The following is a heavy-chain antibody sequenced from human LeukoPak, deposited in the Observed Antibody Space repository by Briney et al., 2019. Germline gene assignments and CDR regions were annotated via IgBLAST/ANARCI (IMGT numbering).Heavy chain of an antibody. J-gene: IGHJ5*02. V-gene: IGHV1-18*01. D-gene: IGHD4-23*01. Sequence: GASVKVSCKASGYTFTSYGISWVRQAPGQGLEWMGWISACNGNTNYAQKLQGRVTMTTDTSTSTAYMELSSLKSDDTAVYYCARDNSMHERGWWFDPWGQGTLVTVSS. CDR1: GYTFTSYG. CDR2: ISACNGNT. CDR3: ARDNSMHERGWWFDP.